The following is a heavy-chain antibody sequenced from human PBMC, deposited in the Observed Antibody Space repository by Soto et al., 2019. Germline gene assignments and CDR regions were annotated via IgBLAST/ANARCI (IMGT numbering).Heavy chain of an antibody. V-gene: IGHV3-23*01. CDR2: ISGSGGST. J-gene: IGHJ4*02. CDR3: AKDRIEVAGYYLDY. D-gene: IGHD6-19*01. CDR1: GFPLSSYA. Sequence: GVSQSLSCSASGFPLSSYAMSWVRHAHGKGLEWVSAISGSGGSTYYADSVKGRFTISRDNSKNTLYLQMNSLRAEDTAVYYCAKDRIEVAGYYLDYWGPGTRVTVSA.